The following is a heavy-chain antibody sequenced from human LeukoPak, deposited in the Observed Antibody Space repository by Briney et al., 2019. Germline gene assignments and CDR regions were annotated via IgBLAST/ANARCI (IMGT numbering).Heavy chain of an antibody. D-gene: IGHD6-19*01. CDR2: ISYDGSNK. V-gene: IGHV3-30*04. Sequence: PGGSLRLSCAASGFTFSSYAMHWVRQAPGKGLEWVAVISYDGSNKYYADSVKGRFTISRDNSKNTLYLQMNSLRAEDTAVYYCARDQASSGSNYYYYYMDVWGKGTTVTVSS. CDR1: GFTFSSYA. J-gene: IGHJ6*03. CDR3: ARDQASSGSNYYYYYMDV.